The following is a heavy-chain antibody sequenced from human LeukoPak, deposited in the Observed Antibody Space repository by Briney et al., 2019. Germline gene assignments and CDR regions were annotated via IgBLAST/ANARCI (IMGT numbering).Heavy chain of an antibody. CDR2: MNQDGSER. J-gene: IGHJ4*02. CDR3: ARGGAAVDY. D-gene: IGHD6-13*01. CDR1: GSTFSYYW. Sequence: GGSLRLSCAASGSTFSYYWMDWVRQAPGKGLEWVANMNQDGSERYLVDSVKGRFTISRDNAKNSLYLQMNSLRAEDTAVYYCARGGAAVDYWGQGTLVTVSS. V-gene: IGHV3-7*01.